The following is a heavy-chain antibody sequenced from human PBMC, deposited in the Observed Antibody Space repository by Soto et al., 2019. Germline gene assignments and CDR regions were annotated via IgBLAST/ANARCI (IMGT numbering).Heavy chain of an antibody. CDR3: ASDLLGYCSGGSCYGYFAY. V-gene: IGHV4-4*02. J-gene: IGHJ4*02. CDR1: GGSISSSNW. CDR2: IYHSGST. Sequence: PSETLSLTCAVSGGSISSSNWWSWVRQPPGKGLEWIGEIYHSGSTNYNPSLKSRVTISVDKSKNQFSLKLSSVTAADTAVYYCASDLLGYCSGGSCYGYFAYWGQGTLVTVS. D-gene: IGHD2-15*01.